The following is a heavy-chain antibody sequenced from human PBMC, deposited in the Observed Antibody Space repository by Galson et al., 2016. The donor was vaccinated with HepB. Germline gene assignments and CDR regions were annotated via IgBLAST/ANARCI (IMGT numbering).Heavy chain of an antibody. CDR3: VRGRYGDYDGGFDY. Sequence: SVKVSCKASGYTLTSYDINWVRQATGQGLEWMGWMNPNSGNTGFAQKFQGRVTMTRSISLSTAYLEVSSLTSEDTAVYYWVRGRYGDYDGGFDYWGQGTLVTVSS. CDR2: MNPNSGNT. J-gene: IGHJ4*02. V-gene: IGHV1-8*01. D-gene: IGHD4-17*01. CDR1: GYTLTSYD.